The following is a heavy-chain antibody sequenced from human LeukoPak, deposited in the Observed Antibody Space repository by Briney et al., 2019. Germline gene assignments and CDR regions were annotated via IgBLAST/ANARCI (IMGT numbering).Heavy chain of an antibody. J-gene: IGHJ5*02. V-gene: IGHV3-30*18. CDR3: AKDPEQLEAPYNWFDP. D-gene: IGHD5-18*01. Sequence: GGSLRLSCAASGFTFSSYGMHWVRQAPGKGLEWVAVISYDGSNKYYADSVKGRFTISRDNSKNTLYLQMNSLRAEDTAVYYCAKDPEQLEAPYNWFDPWGQGTLVTVSS. CDR2: ISYDGSNK. CDR1: GFTFSSYG.